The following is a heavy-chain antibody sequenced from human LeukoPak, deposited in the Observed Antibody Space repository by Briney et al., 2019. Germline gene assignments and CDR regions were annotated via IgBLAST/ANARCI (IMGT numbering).Heavy chain of an antibody. V-gene: IGHV3-49*04. D-gene: IGHD5-18*01. J-gene: IGHJ4*02. CDR1: GFTFGDYA. CDR2: IRSKAYCGAT. Sequence: PARSLRLSCTAAGFTFGDYAMSWVRQAAGEGREGVGCIRSKAYCGATEYAASVEGRFIISRDDSNSIAYLQVNSPKTEDTAVYYCSRVRGYSYGYGDYWGEGPLVTVSA. CDR3: SRVRGYSYGYGDY.